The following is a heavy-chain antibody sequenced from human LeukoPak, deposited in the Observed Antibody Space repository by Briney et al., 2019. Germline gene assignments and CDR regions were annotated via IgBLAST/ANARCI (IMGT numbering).Heavy chain of an antibody. D-gene: IGHD2-2*01. J-gene: IGHJ4*02. CDR2: ISSSGSTI. V-gene: IGHV3-48*03. Sequence: GGSLRLSCAASGFTFSSYEMNWVRQAPGKGLEWVSYISSSGSTIYYADSVKGRFTISRDNAKDSLYLQMNSLRAEDTAVYYCARDPTYPRSTLDYWGQGTLVTVSS. CDR1: GFTFSSYE. CDR3: ARDPTYPRSTLDY.